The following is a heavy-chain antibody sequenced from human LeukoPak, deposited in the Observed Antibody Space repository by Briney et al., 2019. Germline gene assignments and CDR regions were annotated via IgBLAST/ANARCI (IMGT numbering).Heavy chain of an antibody. CDR3: AKILVTGPGTDY. V-gene: IGHV3-48*03. CDR1: AFTFSSYE. J-gene: IGHJ4*02. D-gene: IGHD3-9*01. Sequence: GGSLSLSCAASAFTFSSYEMNWVRQAPGKGLEWVPYIDSRGSTIYYADSVKGRFTISRDNAKNSLYLQMSSLRAEDTAVYYCAKILVTGPGTDYWGQGTLVTVSS. CDR2: IDSRGSTI.